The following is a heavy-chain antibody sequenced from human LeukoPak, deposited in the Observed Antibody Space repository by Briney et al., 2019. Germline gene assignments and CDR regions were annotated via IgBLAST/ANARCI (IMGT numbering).Heavy chain of an antibody. D-gene: IGHD2-15*01. V-gene: IGHV4-4*07. CDR1: GGSISSYY. J-gene: IGHJ3*02. Sequence: SETLSLTCTVSGGSISSYYWSWIRQPAGKGLEWIGRIYTSGSTNYNPSLKSRVTMSVDTSKNQFSLKLSSVTAADTAVYYCARVRCSGGSCYSGDAFDIWGQGTMVTVSS. CDR3: ARVRCSGGSCYSGDAFDI. CDR2: IYTSGST.